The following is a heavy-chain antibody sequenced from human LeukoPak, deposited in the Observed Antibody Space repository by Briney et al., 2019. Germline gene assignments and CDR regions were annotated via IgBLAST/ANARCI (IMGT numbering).Heavy chain of an antibody. D-gene: IGHD5-18*01. CDR1: GYTFTGYY. J-gene: IGHJ4*02. CDR2: INPNSGGT. Sequence: ASVKVSCKASGYTFTGYYIHWVRQAPGQGLEWMGWINPNSGGTNYAQKFQGWVTMTRDTSISTAYMELGRLRSDDTTVYYCARGVDTAILEDWGQGTLVTVSS. CDR3: ARGVDTAILED. V-gene: IGHV1-2*04.